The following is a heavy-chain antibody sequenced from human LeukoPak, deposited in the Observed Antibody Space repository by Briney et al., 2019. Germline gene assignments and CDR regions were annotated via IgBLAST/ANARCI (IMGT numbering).Heavy chain of an antibody. CDR1: GFTFSSYA. CDR2: ISGSGGST. D-gene: IGHD3-3*01. V-gene: IGHV3-23*01. CDR3: ARDRTDFWSGHYYYYYMDV. Sequence: PGGSLRLSYAASGFTFSSYAMSWVRQAPGKGLEWVSAISGSGGSTYYADSVKGRFTISRDNSKNTLYLQMNSLRAEDTVVYYCARDRTDFWSGHYYYYYMDVWGKGTTVTVSS. J-gene: IGHJ6*03.